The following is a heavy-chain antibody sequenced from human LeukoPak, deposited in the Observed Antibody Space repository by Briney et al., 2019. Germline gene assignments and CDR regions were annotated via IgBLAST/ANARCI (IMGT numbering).Heavy chain of an antibody. CDR3: ARHTAAEVDY. Sequence: GESLKISCKASGYTFTNFWIGWVRQMPGKGLEWMGIIYPGDSDTRYSPSFQGQVTISADKSISTAYLQWSSLKASDTAMYYCARHTAAEVDYWGQGTLVTVSS. CDR1: GYTFTNFW. CDR2: IYPGDSDT. V-gene: IGHV5-51*01. D-gene: IGHD6-25*01. J-gene: IGHJ4*02.